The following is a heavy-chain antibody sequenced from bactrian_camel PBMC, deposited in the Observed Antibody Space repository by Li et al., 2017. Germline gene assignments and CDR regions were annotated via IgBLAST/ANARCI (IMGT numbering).Heavy chain of an antibody. Sequence: QVQLVESGGGSVQAGGSLNLSCVASGDTYRGVMCMGWFRQAPGKEREVVASIYTGGHPTRYADSVKGRFTTSRDKAESTVYLQMNALKPEDTAMYYCKTESRRYDGNCEHGKWGQGTQVTVS. V-gene: IGHV3S53*01. J-gene: IGHJ4*01. CDR3: KTESRRYDGNCEHGK. CDR2: IYTGGHPT. CDR1: GDTYRGVMC. D-gene: IGHD7*01.